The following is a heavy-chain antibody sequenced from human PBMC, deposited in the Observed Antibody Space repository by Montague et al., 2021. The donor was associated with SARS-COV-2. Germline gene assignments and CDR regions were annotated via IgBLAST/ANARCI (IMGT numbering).Heavy chain of an antibody. CDR3: ARHYDHSSRVDS. D-gene: IGHD3-16*01. CDR1: GGSISSDY. CDR2: VYYRGNT. Sequence: SETLSLTCTASGGSISSDYWNWIRQPPGKGLEWIGFVYYRGNTYYNHSLTGRVTISVDTSSNHFSLTLSSVTAADTAIYYCARHYDHSSRVDSWGQGTLVTVSP. V-gene: IGHV4-59*08. J-gene: IGHJ4*02.